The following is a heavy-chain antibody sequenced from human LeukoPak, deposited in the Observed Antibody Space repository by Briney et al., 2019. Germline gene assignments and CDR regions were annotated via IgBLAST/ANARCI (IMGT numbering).Heavy chain of an antibody. D-gene: IGHD6-13*01. CDR3: AKDPDSTSLNWFDH. V-gene: IGHV3-23*01. CDR2: ITDSGSQT. Sequence: GGSLRLSCTVSGFRFSDYAMKWVRQAPGKGLEWVSGITDSGSQTFYADSVKGRFTISRDNSKNTLYLEMNNLRDEDTAIYYCAKDPDSTSLNWFDHWGQGTLVTASS. CDR1: GFRFSDYA. J-gene: IGHJ5*02.